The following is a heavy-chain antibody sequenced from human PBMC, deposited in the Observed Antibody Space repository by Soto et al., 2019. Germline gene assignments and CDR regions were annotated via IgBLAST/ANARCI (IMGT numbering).Heavy chain of an antibody. D-gene: IGHD1-1*01. CDR2: IYLGDSDT. CDR3: ARAKVGNAGFFAIISCDP. V-gene: IGHV5-51*01. J-gene: IGHJ5*02. CDR1: GYSFTNYW. Sequence: PGESLKISCKGSGYSFTNYWIGWVRQMPGKGLEWMGTIYLGDSDTRYSPSFQGRVTISADKSISAAYLQWGSLKASDTAMYYCARAKVGNAGFFAIISCDPWGQGSLVTVSS.